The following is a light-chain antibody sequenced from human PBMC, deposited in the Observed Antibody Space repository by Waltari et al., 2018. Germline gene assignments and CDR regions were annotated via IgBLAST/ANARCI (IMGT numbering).Light chain of an antibody. CDR1: RSNIGNNY. J-gene: IGLJ7*01. Sequence: QSVLTQPPSVSAAQGQRVTISCSGGRSNIGNNYVPWYRQFPGTAPKLLIYENSERPSGIPGRFSGSKSGTSATLDITGLQAGDEADYYCGTWESSLSGAVFGGGTHLTVL. V-gene: IGLV1-51*02. CDR3: GTWESSLSGAV. CDR2: ENS.